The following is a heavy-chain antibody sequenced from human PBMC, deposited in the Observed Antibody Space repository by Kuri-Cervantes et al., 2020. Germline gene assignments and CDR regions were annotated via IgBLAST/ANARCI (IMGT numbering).Heavy chain of an antibody. CDR2: ISSSSSYI. CDR3: AADVPQWNPYGFDY. J-gene: IGHJ4*02. V-gene: IGHV3-21*03. Sequence: LSLTCAASGFTFSSYSMNWVRQAPGKGLEWVSSISSSSSYIYYADSVKGRFTISRDNAKNSLYLQMNSLKTEDTGVYYCAADVPQWNPYGFDYWGQGILVTVSS. D-gene: IGHD1-1*01. CDR1: GFTFSSYS.